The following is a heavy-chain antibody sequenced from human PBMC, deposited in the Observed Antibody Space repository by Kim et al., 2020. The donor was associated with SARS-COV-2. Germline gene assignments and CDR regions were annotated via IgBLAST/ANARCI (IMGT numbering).Heavy chain of an antibody. CDR3: ARGVVAAR. J-gene: IGHJ4*02. Sequence: SGNTGYAQKFQGRVTMTRNTSISTAYMELSSLRSEDTAVYYCARGVVAARWGQGTLVTVSS. D-gene: IGHD2-15*01. V-gene: IGHV1-8*01. CDR2: SGNT.